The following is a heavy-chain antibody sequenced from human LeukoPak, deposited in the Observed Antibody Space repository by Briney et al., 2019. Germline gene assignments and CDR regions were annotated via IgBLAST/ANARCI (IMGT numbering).Heavy chain of an antibody. D-gene: IGHD6-6*01. Sequence: GGSLRLSCAASGFTFSSFGMHWVRQAPGKGLEWVALISLDGSNKYYADSVKGRFTISRDNSKNTLYLQMNSLRAEDTAVYYCAKDLYQLYYYYYGMDVWGQGTTVTVSS. CDR1: GFTFSSFG. CDR2: ISLDGSNK. V-gene: IGHV3-30*18. CDR3: AKDLYQLYYYYYGMDV. J-gene: IGHJ6*02.